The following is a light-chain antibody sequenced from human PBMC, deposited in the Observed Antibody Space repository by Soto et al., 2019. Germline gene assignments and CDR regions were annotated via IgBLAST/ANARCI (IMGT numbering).Light chain of an antibody. Sequence: IVLTQSPATLSLSPGERATLSCRASQSVSRFLAWFQQKPGQAPRLLIYDASNRATGIPARFSGSGSGTDFTLTISILEPDDFAVYYCQKRSGWPLTFGQGTRVEIK. V-gene: IGKV3-11*01. CDR3: QKRSGWPLT. J-gene: IGKJ1*01. CDR1: QSVSRF. CDR2: DAS.